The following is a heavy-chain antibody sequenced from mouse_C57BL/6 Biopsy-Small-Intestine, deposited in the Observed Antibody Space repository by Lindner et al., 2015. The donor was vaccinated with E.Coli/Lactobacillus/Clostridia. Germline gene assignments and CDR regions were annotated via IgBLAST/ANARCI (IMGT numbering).Heavy chain of an antibody. CDR1: GYAFTNYL. Sequence: VQLQESGSELVRPGTSVKVSCRASGYAFTNYLIEWVKQRPGQGLEWIGGIDPGTTYTNYNEDFKGKASLTADKSSSIAYMQLGSLTSEDSAVYFCARKGTGYFDYWGQGTTLTVSS. D-gene: IGHD3-3*01. CDR2: IDPGTTYT. V-gene: IGHV1-54*01. J-gene: IGHJ2*01. CDR3: ARKGTGYFDY.